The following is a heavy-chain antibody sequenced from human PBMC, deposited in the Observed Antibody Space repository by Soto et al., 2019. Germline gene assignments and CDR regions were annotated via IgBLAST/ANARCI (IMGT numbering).Heavy chain of an antibody. CDR1: GYTLTELS. J-gene: IGHJ4*02. Sequence: GASAKVSCKVSGYTLTELSMHWVRQAPGKGLEWMGGFDPEDGETIYAQKFQGRVTMTEDTSTDTAYMELSSLRSEDTAVYYCATNWGSSGWLYYFDYWGQGTLVTVSS. CDR3: ATNWGSSGWLYYFDY. V-gene: IGHV1-24*01. CDR2: FDPEDGET. D-gene: IGHD6-19*01.